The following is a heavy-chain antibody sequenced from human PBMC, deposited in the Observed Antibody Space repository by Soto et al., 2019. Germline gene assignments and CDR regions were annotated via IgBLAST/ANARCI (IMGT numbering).Heavy chain of an antibody. V-gene: IGHV3-33*01. Sequence: QVQLVESGGGVVQPGTSLRLSCAVSGFTFSSFGMHWVRQAPGQGMEWVAFIWYDGSNKYYVDSVKGRFTISRDNSKNTLYLQMNSLRAEDTAVYYCGRARATSYFDSWGQGTLVTVSS. CDR3: GRARATSYFDS. CDR2: IWYDGSNK. J-gene: IGHJ4*02. CDR1: GFTFSSFG.